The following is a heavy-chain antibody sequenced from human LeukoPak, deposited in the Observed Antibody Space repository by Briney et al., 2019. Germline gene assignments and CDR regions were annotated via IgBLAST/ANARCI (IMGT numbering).Heavy chain of an antibody. CDR1: GGSISSYY. Sequence: SETLSLTCTVSGGSISSYYWSWVRQPAGKGLEWIGRIYSSGNTNYNPSLKSRVTMSVDTSRNQFSLKLSSVTAADTAVYYCARESVGYCSGGSCPYYSDYWGQGTLVTVSS. CDR3: ARESVGYCSGGSCPYYSDY. D-gene: IGHD2-15*01. CDR2: IYSSGNT. J-gene: IGHJ4*02. V-gene: IGHV4-4*07.